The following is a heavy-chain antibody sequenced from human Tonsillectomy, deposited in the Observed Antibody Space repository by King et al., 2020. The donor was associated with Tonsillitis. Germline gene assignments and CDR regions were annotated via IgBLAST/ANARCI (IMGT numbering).Heavy chain of an antibody. Sequence: VQLQQWGAGLLKPSETLSLTCAVYGGSFSGYYWTWIRQPPGKGLEWIGEINHSGSTIYNASLKSRVTISVDTSKNQFSLKLSSVTAADTAVYYCASGFREDYSYYYYFYMDVWGKGTTVTVS. D-gene: IGHD5-24*01. CDR2: INHSGST. V-gene: IGHV4-34*01. CDR3: ASGFREDYSYYYYFYMDV. J-gene: IGHJ6*03. CDR1: GGSFSGYY.